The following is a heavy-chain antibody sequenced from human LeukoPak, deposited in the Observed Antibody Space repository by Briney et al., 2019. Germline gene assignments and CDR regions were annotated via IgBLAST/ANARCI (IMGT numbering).Heavy chain of an antibody. CDR3: AKYSSGWCFEY. CDR2: ISASGGST. CDR1: GFTFDDYG. V-gene: IGHV3-23*01. J-gene: IGHJ4*02. D-gene: IGHD6-19*01. Sequence: GGSLRLSCAASGFTFDDYGMRWVRQAPGKGLEWVSGISASGGSTYYADSVKGRFTISRDNSKNTLYLQMNSLRAGDTAVYYCAKYSSGWCFEYWGQGTLVTVSS.